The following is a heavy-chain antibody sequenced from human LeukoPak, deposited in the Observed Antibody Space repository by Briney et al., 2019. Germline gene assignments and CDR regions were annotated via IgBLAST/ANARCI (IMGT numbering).Heavy chain of an antibody. CDR3: ARRTGLGKATVPFGGHFDS. CDR2: ATGNGRSI. Sequence: PGGSLRLSCVTSGFSFSSYAINWVRQAPGKGLEWVSAATGNGRSIYYADSVKGRFTISRDNAKNSLFLQMNSLRAEDTAVYYCARRTGLGKATVPFGGHFDSWGQGTLVVVSS. J-gene: IGHJ4*02. V-gene: IGHV3-21*06. CDR1: GFSFSSYA. D-gene: IGHD4-17*01.